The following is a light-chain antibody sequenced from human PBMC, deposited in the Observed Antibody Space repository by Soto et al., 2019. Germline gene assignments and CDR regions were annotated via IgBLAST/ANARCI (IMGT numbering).Light chain of an antibody. J-gene: IGLJ2*01. V-gene: IGLV2-14*03. CDR2: DVN. CDR3: SSYARNRDVL. CDR1: SSDVGGYNY. Sequence: QSVLTQPASVSGSPGQSITISCTGTSSDVGGYNYVSWYQQHPGKAPKLMIYDVNNRPSGVSDRFSGSKSGNTASLTISGLQAEDGADYYCSSYARNRDVLFGGGTKLTVL.